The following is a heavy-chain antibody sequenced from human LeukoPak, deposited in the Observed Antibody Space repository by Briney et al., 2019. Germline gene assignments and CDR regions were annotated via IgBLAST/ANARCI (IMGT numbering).Heavy chain of an antibody. V-gene: IGHV1-18*01. D-gene: IGHD3-22*01. CDR1: GYTFTNYG. CDR3: SHGEDSSGYGDY. CDR2: ISAYNGNT. Sequence: ASVKVSCKTSGYTFTNYGISWVRQAPGLGLEWMGWISAYNGNTNYAQKFQGRVTITADESTSTAYMEPSSLRSEDTAVYYCSHGEDSSGYGDYWGQGTLVTVSS. J-gene: IGHJ4*02.